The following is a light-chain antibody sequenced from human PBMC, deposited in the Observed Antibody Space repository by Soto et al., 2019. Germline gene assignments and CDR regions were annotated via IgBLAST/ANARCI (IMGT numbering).Light chain of an antibody. Sequence: DIQLTQSPSFLSASVGDRVTITCRASQGINDYLAWYQQKPGKAPKLLIYAASTFQSGVPSRFSGSGSGREFILITSSLQPEDFATYYCQQLNTCPRTFGGGTKVEVK. CDR1: QGINDY. J-gene: IGKJ4*01. CDR3: QQLNTCPRT. CDR2: AAS. V-gene: IGKV1-9*01.